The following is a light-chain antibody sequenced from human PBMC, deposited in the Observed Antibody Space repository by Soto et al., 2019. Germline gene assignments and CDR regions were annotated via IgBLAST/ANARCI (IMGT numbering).Light chain of an antibody. CDR3: QQFNSYPIT. J-gene: IGKJ5*01. V-gene: IGKV1-9*01. CDR1: QGISSN. CDR2: AAS. Sequence: DIQLTQSPSFLSASVGDRVTITGRASQGISSNLAWYQQKPGKAPKLLIYAASTLQSGVPSRFSGSGSGTEFTLTISSLQPEDFATYYCQQFNSYPITFGQGTRLEIK.